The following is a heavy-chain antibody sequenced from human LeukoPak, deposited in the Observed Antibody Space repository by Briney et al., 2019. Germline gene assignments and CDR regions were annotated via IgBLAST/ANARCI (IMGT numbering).Heavy chain of an antibody. CDR2: IYSGGST. D-gene: IGHD3-22*01. CDR1: GFTVSSNY. J-gene: IGHJ6*02. CDR3: ARAPNYYDSSGYYPRYYYGMDV. Sequence: GGSLRLSCAASGFTVSSNYMSWVRQAPGKGLEWVSVIYSGGSTYYADSVKGRFTISRDNSKNTLYLQMNSLRAEDTAVYYCARAPNYYDSSGYYPRYYYGMDVWGQGTTVTVSS. V-gene: IGHV3-53*01.